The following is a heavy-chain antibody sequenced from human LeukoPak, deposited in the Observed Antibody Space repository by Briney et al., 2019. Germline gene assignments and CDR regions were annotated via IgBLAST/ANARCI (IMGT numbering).Heavy chain of an antibody. CDR3: VRNYSSSWPVPF. D-gene: IGHD6-13*01. CDR1: GGSISSYL. Sequence: SETLSVTFTVSGGSISSYLWSWLGQPPGKGLEGIGDIYYSWSTNYIPSLKSRVTIPVDTSKNQCPLKLSSVPAADTAQDYFVRNYSSSWPVPFWGQGTLVTVSS. J-gene: IGHJ4*02. V-gene: IGHV4-59*01. CDR2: IYYSWST.